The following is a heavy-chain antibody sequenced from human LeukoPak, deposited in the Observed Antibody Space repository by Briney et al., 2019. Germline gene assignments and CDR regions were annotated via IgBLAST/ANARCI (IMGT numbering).Heavy chain of an antibody. Sequence: PSGTLSLTCAVSGGSISSSNWWSWVRQPPGKGLEWIGEIYHSGSTNYNPSLKSRVTISVDKSKNQFSLKLRSVTAADTAVYYCAREGYYYDSSGYRAPSITTRGYFQHWGQGTLVTVSS. CDR2: IYHSGST. CDR3: AREGYYYDSSGYRAPSITTRGYFQH. CDR1: GGSISSSNW. V-gene: IGHV4-4*02. D-gene: IGHD3-22*01. J-gene: IGHJ1*01.